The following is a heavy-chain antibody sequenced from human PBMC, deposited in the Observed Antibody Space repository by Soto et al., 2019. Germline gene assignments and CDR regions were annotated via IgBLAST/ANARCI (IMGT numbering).Heavy chain of an antibody. V-gene: IGHV5-51*01. Sequence: SLNISCKCSGYIFTNYWIGWVRQMPGKGLEWMGIIYPGDSDTKYSPSFQGQVTISADKSINTAYLQWSSLKASDTAMYYCASLSRLEPRSAFDYWGQGTLVTVSS. CDR2: IYPGDSDT. CDR3: ASLSRLEPRSAFDY. CDR1: GYIFTNYW. J-gene: IGHJ4*02. D-gene: IGHD1-1*01.